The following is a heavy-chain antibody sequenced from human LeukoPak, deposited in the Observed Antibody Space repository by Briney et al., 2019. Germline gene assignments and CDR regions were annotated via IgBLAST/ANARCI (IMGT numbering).Heavy chain of an antibody. Sequence: PSETLSLTCTVSGGSISSYYWSWIRQPPGKGLEWIGYIYYSGSTYYNPSLKSRVTISVDTSKNQFSLKLSSVTAADTAVYYCARAYSSGWYFDYWGQGTLVTVSS. CDR3: ARAYSSGWYFDY. CDR1: GGSISSYY. J-gene: IGHJ4*02. V-gene: IGHV4-59*12. D-gene: IGHD6-19*01. CDR2: IYYSGST.